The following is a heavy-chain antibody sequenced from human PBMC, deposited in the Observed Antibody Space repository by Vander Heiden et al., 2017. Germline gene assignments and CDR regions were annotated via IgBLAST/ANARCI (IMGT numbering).Heavy chain of an antibody. CDR2: IKQDGSEK. CDR1: GFTFRCYW. Sequence: EVQLVESGGGLVQPGGSLRLYCAASGFTFRCYWVSWGRQAPGKGLEWVANIKQDGSEKYYVDSVKGRFTISRDNAKNSQYLQMNSLRAEDTAVYYCAREDYYDSSGYYPRAFDYWGQGTLVTVSS. D-gene: IGHD3-22*01. V-gene: IGHV3-7*01. J-gene: IGHJ4*02. CDR3: AREDYYDSSGYYPRAFDY.